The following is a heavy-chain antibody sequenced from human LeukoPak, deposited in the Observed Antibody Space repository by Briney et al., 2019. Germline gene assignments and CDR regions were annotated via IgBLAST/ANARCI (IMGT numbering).Heavy chain of an antibody. J-gene: IGHJ4*02. D-gene: IGHD4-17*01. CDR1: GFTFSNYA. V-gene: IGHV3-23*01. CDR3: AKFRYFGDYAIDY. Sequence: PGGSLRLSCAPSGFTFSNYALSWVGQAPGQGLEWVSAVSGSGDSRYYAGSVKGRFTISRGNSKNTVYLQMNSLRAEDTAVYYCAKFRYFGDYAIDYSGQGTLVTVSS. CDR2: VSGSGDSR.